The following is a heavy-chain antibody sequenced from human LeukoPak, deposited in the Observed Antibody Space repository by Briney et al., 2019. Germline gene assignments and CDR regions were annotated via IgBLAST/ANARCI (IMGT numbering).Heavy chain of an antibody. CDR1: GYTFTSYY. CDR3: ASEQLVTIPHYYYYYGMDV. Sequence: ASVKVSCKASGYTFTSYYMHWVRQAPGQGLEWMGIINPSGGSTSYAQKFQGRVTITADESTSTAYMELSSLRSEDTAVYYCASEQLVTIPHYYYYYGMDVWGQGTTVTVSS. D-gene: IGHD6-13*01. CDR2: INPSGGST. J-gene: IGHJ6*02. V-gene: IGHV1-46*01.